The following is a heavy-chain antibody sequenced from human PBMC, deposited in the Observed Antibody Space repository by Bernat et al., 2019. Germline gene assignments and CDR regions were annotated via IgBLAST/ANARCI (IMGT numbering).Heavy chain of an antibody. CDR2: ISAYNGNT. Sequence: QVQLVQSGAEVKKPGASVKVSCKASGYTFTSDGISWVRQAPGQGLEWMGWISAYNGNTNYAQKLQGRVTMTTDTSTSTAYMELRSLRSDDTAVYYCARDSNRYIDWGVYYYGMDVWGQGTTVTVSS. V-gene: IGHV1-18*01. D-gene: IGHD3-9*01. CDR3: ARDSNRYIDWGVYYYGMDV. CDR1: GYTFTSDG. J-gene: IGHJ6*02.